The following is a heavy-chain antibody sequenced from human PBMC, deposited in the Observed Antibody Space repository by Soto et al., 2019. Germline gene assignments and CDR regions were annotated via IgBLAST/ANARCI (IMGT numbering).Heavy chain of an antibody. V-gene: IGHV3-74*01. CDR1: GFTFSNYW. D-gene: IGHD3-16*01. CDR2: ISSDGSIT. CDR3: SRVWLGC. Sequence: EVQLVESGGNLVQPGGSLRLSCVVSGFTFSNYWMHWVRQAPGKGLVWVSRISSDGSITNYADSVKGRFTISRDNAKNTLYLEMNSLGAEVTSVYYCSRVWLGCWGQGTLVTVSS. J-gene: IGHJ4*02.